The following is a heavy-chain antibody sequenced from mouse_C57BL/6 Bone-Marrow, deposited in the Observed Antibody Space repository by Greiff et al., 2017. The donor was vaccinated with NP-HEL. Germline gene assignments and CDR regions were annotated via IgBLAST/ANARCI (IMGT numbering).Heavy chain of an antibody. CDR1: GFTFSDYG. V-gene: IGHV5-15*01. CDR3: ARGGSMVTNYFDY. J-gene: IGHJ2*01. D-gene: IGHD2-2*01. Sequence: EVKLVESGGGLVQPGGSLKLSCAASGFTFSDYGMAWVRQAPRKGPEWVAFISNLAYSIYSADTVTGRFTISRENAKNTLYLEMSSLRSEDTAMYYCARGGSMVTNYFDYWGQGTTLTVSS. CDR2: ISNLAYSI.